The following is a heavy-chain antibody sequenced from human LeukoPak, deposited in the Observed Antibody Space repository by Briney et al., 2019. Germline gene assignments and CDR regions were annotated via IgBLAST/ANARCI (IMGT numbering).Heavy chain of an antibody. CDR2: ISSSAGSI. CDR1: GFTFSGYE. J-gene: IGHJ3*02. Sequence: EGSLRLSCAASGFTFSGYEMNWVRQAPGKGLEWVSYISSSAGSIYYADSVKGRFTISRDNTKNSLYLQMNSLRAEDTAVYYCARDREPDAFDIWGQGTMVTVSS. V-gene: IGHV3-48*03. D-gene: IGHD1-26*01. CDR3: ARDREPDAFDI.